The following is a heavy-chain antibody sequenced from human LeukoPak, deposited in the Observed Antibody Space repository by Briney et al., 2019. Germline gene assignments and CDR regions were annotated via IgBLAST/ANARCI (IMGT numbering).Heavy chain of an antibody. V-gene: IGHV1-69*13. CDR2: IIPIFGTA. CDR1: GGTFSSYA. Sequence: SVKVSCKASGGTFSSYAISWVRQAPGQGLEWMGGIIPIFGTANYAQKFQGRVTITADESTSTAYMELSSLRSEDTAVYYCAREYCSSTSRYVRYFDYWGQGTLVTVSS. D-gene: IGHD2-2*01. J-gene: IGHJ4*02. CDR3: AREYCSSTSRYVRYFDY.